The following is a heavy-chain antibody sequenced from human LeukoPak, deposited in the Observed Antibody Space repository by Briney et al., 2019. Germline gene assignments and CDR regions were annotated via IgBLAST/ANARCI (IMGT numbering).Heavy chain of an antibody. CDR1: GFTFSTYW. CDR2: SDSDGSRA. J-gene: IGHJ6*02. CDR3: ARDRGIAAAGGLYGMDV. D-gene: IGHD6-13*01. V-gene: IGHV3-74*01. Sequence: GGSLRLSCVASGFTFSTYWMHWVRRAPGKGLVWVARSDSDGSRASCADSVKGRFTISRDNAKNTLYLQLNSLRPEDTAVYYCARDRGIAAAGGLYGMDVWGQGTTVTVSS.